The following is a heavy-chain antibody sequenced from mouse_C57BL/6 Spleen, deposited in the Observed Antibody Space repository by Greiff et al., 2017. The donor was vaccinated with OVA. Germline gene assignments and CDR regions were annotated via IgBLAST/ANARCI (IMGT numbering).Heavy chain of an antibody. V-gene: IGHV1-55*01. CDR1: GYTFTSYW. CDR3: ARSGGSGYVRGFAY. D-gene: IGHD3-2*02. Sequence: QVQLKQPGAELVKPGASVKMSCKASGYTFTSYWITWVKQRPGQGLEWIGDIYPGSGSTNYNEKFKSKATLTVDTSSSTAYMQLSSLTSEDSAVYYCARSGGSGYVRGFAYWGQGTLVTVSA. J-gene: IGHJ3*01. CDR2: IYPGSGST.